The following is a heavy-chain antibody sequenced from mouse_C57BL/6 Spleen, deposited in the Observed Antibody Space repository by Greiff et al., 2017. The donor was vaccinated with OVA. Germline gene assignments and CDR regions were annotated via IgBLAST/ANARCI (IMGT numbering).Heavy chain of an antibody. CDR3: ARSGERWDPAY. CDR2: IYPRSGNT. J-gene: IGHJ3*01. V-gene: IGHV1-81*01. Sequence: VQLKQSGAELARPGASVKLSCKASGYTFTSYGISWVKQRTGQGLEWIGEIYPRSGNTYYNEKFKGKATLTADKSSSTAYMELRSLTSEDSAVYFCARSGERWDPAYWGQGTLVTVSA. CDR1: GYTFTSYG. D-gene: IGHD4-1*01.